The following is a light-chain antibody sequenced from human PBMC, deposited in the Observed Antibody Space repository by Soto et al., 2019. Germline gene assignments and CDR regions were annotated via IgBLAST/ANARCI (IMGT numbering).Light chain of an antibody. CDR2: EVA. J-gene: IGLJ1*01. Sequence: QSVLTQPASVSGSPGQSITISCTGSSSDVGGYDYVSWYQHQPGKAPKLMIYEVASRPSGVSNRFSGSKSGNTASLTIAGLRAEDEGDYYCASWDGSLSGHVFGTGTKVTVL. CDR1: SSDVGGYDY. CDR3: ASWDGSLSGHV. V-gene: IGLV2-14*01.